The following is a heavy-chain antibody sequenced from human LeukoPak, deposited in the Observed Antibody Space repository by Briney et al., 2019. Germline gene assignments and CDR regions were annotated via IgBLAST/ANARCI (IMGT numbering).Heavy chain of an antibody. CDR2: IIPALGVP. V-gene: IGHV1-69*04. J-gene: IGHJ6*02. CDR3: AADSGDDYYYAMDV. Sequence: SVKVCSKASGGIFSNFGLSWVPQARRQGAEWIGRIIPALGVPNYAEKFQGRVTITAGPYTSAAYMELRSLTFEDTAVYYCAADSGDDYYYAMDVWGQGTTVTVS. CDR1: GGIFSNFG. D-gene: IGHD1-26*01.